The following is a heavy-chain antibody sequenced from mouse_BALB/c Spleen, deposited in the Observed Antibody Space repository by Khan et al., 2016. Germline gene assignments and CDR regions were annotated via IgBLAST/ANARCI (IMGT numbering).Heavy chain of an antibody. Sequence: MQLKESGAELVKPAASLKLSCTASGYNIKDIYIHWVKQRPEKGMERIRRTDPANGNTKYDPKFQGKATIKADTSSNTAYLQLSSLTSEDTAVYYCRISTINAWGQGTTLTVSS. CDR3: RISTINA. CDR1: GYNIKDIY. J-gene: IGHJ2*01. CDR2: TDPANGNT. V-gene: IGHV14-3*02.